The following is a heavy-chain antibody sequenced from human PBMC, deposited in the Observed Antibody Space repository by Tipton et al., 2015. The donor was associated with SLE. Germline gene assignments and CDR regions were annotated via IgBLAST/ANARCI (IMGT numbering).Heavy chain of an antibody. CDR2: IYHSGST. CDR1: GYSISSGYY. Sequence: TLSLTCTVSGYSISSGYYWGWIRQPPGKGLEYIGSIYHSGSTFYNPSLKSRVTISVDTSKNQFSLKLSSVTAADTAVYYCAGGFYYGSGTFSDFEYWGQGTLATVSS. J-gene: IGHJ4*02. V-gene: IGHV4-38-2*02. D-gene: IGHD3-10*01. CDR3: AGGFYYGSGTFSDFEY.